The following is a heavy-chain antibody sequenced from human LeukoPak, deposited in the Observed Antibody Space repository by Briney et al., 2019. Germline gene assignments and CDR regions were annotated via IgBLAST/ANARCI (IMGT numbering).Heavy chain of an antibody. Sequence: SETLSLTCTVSGDSIGSYYWSWIRQPAGKGLEWIGRIHTSGSTNYNPSLKSRVSISVDTSKNQFSLRLSSVTAADAAVYYCARDTYYYGSGSYRLDYWGQGTLVTVSS. CDR3: ARDTYYYGSGSYRLDY. CDR2: IHTSGST. V-gene: IGHV4-4*07. J-gene: IGHJ4*02. D-gene: IGHD3-10*01. CDR1: GDSIGSYY.